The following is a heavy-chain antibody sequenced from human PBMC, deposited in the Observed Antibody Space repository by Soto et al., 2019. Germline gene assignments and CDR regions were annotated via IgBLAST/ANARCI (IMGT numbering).Heavy chain of an antibody. V-gene: IGHV4-59*11. CDR2: LFYNGMT. CDR3: ARTTTLENYFDY. Sequence: SETLSLTCTVSGGSINSHFWSWIRRPPGKGLEWIGYLFYNGMTIYNPSLESRVTMSVDMSMKQFSLKLNSVTAADTAVYYCARTTTLENYFDYWGQGTLVTVSS. D-gene: IGHD2-15*01. CDR1: GGSINSHF. J-gene: IGHJ4*02.